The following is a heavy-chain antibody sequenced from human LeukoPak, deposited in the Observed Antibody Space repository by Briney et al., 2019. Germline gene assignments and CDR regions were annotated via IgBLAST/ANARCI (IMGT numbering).Heavy chain of an antibody. CDR1: GYSISRCYY. V-gene: IGHV4-38-2*01. D-gene: IGHD3-10*02. J-gene: IGHJ4*02. CDR3: ARQGPRFGEYYSAY. CDR2: IYHSGST. Sequence: SETLSLTCAVSGYSISRCYYWGLSRQPPGKGLEWSGNIYHSGSTYYNPSLKSRVTISADTSKNQVSLKLSSVTAADTAVYYCARQGPRFGEYYSAYWGQGTLVTVSS.